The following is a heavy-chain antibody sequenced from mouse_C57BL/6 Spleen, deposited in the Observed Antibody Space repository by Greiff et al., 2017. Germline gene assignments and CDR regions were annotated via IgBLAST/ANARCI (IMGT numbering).Heavy chain of an antibody. Sequence: VKLQESGPGLVAPSQSLSITCTVSGFSLTSYGVHWVRQPPGKGLEWLVVIWSDGSTTYNSALKSRLSISKDNSKSQVFLKMSSIQTDDTAMYYCARHKDYDSYAMDYWGQGTSVTVSS. CDR3: ARHKDYDSYAMDY. CDR2: IWSDGST. J-gene: IGHJ4*01. D-gene: IGHD2-4*01. CDR1: GFSLTSYG. V-gene: IGHV2-6-1*01.